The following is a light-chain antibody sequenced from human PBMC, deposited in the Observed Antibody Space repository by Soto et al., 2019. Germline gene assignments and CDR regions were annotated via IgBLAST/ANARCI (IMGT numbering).Light chain of an antibody. CDR1: QGVSSY. CDR2: DAS. V-gene: IGKV3D-11*01. Sequence: EIVLTQSPATLSLSPGERATLSCISSQGVSSYLAWYQQKPGQAPRLLIYDASNRATGIPARFSGSGPGTDFTLTISSLQSEDFAVYYCQQYNKWPPDYTFGPGTKVDIK. CDR3: QQYNKWPPDYT. J-gene: IGKJ3*01.